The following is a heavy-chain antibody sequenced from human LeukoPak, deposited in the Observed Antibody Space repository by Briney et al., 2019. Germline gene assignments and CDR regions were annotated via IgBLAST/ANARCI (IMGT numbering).Heavy chain of an antibody. J-gene: IGHJ6*03. D-gene: IGHD4-23*01. CDR3: ARRPITPDYYYMDV. Sequence: GGSLRLSCAASVFTVSSNYMSWVRQAPGKGLEWVSVLYTSVATYYADSVRGRFTISRDNSKNTLYLQMNSLRAEDTAVYYCARRPITPDYYYMDVWGKGTTVTVSS. CDR2: LYTSVAT. V-gene: IGHV3-53*01. CDR1: VFTVSSNY.